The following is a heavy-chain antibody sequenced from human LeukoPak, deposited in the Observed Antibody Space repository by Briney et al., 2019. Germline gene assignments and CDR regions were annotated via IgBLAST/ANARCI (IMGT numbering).Heavy chain of an antibody. D-gene: IGHD6-13*01. J-gene: IGHJ4*02. CDR3: ARGGQTAAGPRAPFDY. CDR2: INPNSGGT. V-gene: IGHV1-2*02. Sequence: ASVKVSCMASGYTFTGYYMHWVRQAPGQGLEWMGWINPNSGGTNYAQKFQGRVTMTRDTSISTAYMELSRLRSDDTAVYYCARGGQTAAGPRAPFDYWGQGTLVTVSS. CDR1: GYTFTGYY.